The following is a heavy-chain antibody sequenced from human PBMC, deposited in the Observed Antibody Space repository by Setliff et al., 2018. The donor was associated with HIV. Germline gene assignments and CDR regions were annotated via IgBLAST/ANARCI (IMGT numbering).Heavy chain of an antibody. CDR1: GGSISSYY. J-gene: IGHJ2*01. V-gene: IGHV4-59*01. CDR2: IYYSGST. CDR3: ARDSDLDYSSSARWYFDL. D-gene: IGHD6-6*01. Sequence: PSETPSLTCTVSGGSISSYYWSWIRQPPGKGLEWIGYIYYSGSTNYNPSLKSRVTISVDTSKNQFSLKLNSVTAADTAVYYCARDSDLDYSSSARWYFDLWGRGTLV.